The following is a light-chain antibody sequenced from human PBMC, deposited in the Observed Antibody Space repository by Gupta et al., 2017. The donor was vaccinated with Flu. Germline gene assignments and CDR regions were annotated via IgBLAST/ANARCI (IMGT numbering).Light chain of an antibody. J-gene: IGKJ1*01. CDR1: QSVSSSY. CDR2: GAS. CDR3: QQYGSSPGT. Sequence: IVLTQSPGTLSLSPGERATLSCRASQSVSSSYLAWYQQKPGQAPRLLIYGASSRASGIPDRFSGSGSGTDFTLTISRLEPEDFAVYYCQQYGSSPGTFGQGTXVEIK. V-gene: IGKV3-20*01.